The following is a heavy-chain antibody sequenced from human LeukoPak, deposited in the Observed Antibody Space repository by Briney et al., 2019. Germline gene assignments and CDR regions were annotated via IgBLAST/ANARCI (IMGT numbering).Heavy chain of an antibody. V-gene: IGHV1-69*05. Sequence: SVKVSCKASGGTFSSYAISWVRQAPGQGLEWMGRIIPIFGTANYAQKFQGRVTITTDESTRTAYMELSSLRSEDTAVYYCARLRVDYGDYARQGSYWGQGTLVTVSS. D-gene: IGHD4-17*01. CDR3: ARLRVDYGDYARQGSY. CDR1: GGTFSSYA. CDR2: IIPIFGTA. J-gene: IGHJ4*02.